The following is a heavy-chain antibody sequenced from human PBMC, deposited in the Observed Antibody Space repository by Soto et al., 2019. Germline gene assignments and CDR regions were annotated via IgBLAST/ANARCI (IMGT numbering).Heavy chain of an antibody. Sequence: SETLSLTCTFSGGSISSGGYYWSWVRQHPGKGLECIGYMYYSGSTNYNPSLKSRVTISVDTSKSQFSLKLSSVTAADTAVYYCATNGGYYDSSGPKYFQYWGQGTPVTVSS. CDR1: GGSISSGGYY. J-gene: IGHJ1*01. CDR3: ATNGGYYDSSGPKYFQY. D-gene: IGHD3-22*01. CDR2: MYYSGST. V-gene: IGHV4-31*03.